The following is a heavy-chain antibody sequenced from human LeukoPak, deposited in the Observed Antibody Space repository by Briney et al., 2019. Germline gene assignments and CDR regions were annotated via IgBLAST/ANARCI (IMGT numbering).Heavy chain of an antibody. CDR2: IRFDGDNK. J-gene: IGHJ4*02. CDR3: AREGCTNGVCYTGEIDY. V-gene: IGHV3-30*02. CDR1: GFTFSSYS. Sequence: PGGSLRLSCAASGFTFSSYSMNWVRQAPGKGLEWVAFIRFDGDNKDYTDSVKGRFTISRDNSKNTLYLQMNSLRAEDAAVYYCAREGCTNGVCYTGEIDYWGQGTLVTVSS. D-gene: IGHD2-8*01.